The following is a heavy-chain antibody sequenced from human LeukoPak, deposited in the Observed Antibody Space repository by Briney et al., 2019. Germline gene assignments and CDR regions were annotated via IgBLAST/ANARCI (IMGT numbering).Heavy chain of an antibody. J-gene: IGHJ4*02. CDR1: GGSFSGYY. CDR3: ARGVLPRHFDY. CDR2: INHSGST. D-gene: IGHD1-14*01. Sequence: SETLSLTCAVYGGSFSGYYWSWIRQPPGTGLECIGEINHSGSTNYNPSLKSRVTISVDTSKNQFSLKLSSVTAADTAVYYCARGVLPRHFDYWGQGTLVTVSS. V-gene: IGHV4-34*01.